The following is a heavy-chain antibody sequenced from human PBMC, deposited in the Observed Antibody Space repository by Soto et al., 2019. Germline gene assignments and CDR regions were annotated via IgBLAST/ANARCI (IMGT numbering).Heavy chain of an antibody. Sequence: QVQLQESGPGLVKPSQTLSLTCTVSGGSISSGGYYWSWIRQHPGKGLEWIGYIYYSGSTYYNPSLKRRVTISVDTSKNQFSLKLSSVTAADTAVYYCARDLRSGDYESYGMDVWGQGTTVTVSS. CDR1: GGSISSGGYY. CDR2: IYYSGST. D-gene: IGHD4-17*01. J-gene: IGHJ6*02. V-gene: IGHV4-31*03. CDR3: ARDLRSGDYESYGMDV.